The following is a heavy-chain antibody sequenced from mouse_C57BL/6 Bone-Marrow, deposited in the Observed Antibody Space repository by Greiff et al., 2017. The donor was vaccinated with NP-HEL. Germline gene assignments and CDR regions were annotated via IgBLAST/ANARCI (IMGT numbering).Heavy chain of an antibody. J-gene: IGHJ2*01. CDR1: GYTFTDYE. V-gene: IGHV1-15*01. CDR3: TRGYYYGTGRD. CDR2: IDPETGGT. D-gene: IGHD1-1*01. Sequence: VKLMESGAELVRPGASVTLSCKASGYTFTDYEMHWVKQTPVHGLEWIGAIDPETGGTAYNQKFKGKAILTADKSSSTAYMELRSLTSEDSAVYYCTRGYYYGTGRDWGQGTTLTVSS.